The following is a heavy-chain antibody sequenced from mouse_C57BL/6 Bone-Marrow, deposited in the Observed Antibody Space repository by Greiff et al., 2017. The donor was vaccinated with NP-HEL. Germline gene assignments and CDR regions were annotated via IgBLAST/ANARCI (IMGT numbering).Heavy chain of an antibody. J-gene: IGHJ2*01. CDR1: GYTFTDHT. D-gene: IGHD2-5*01. CDR2: IYPRDGST. CDR3: AIWDYSNYVDY. Sequence: VQLQESDAELVKPGASVKISCKVSGYTFTDHTIHWMKQRPEQGLEWIGYIYPRDGSTKYNQKFKGKATLTVDKSSSTAYMQLSSLTSEDSAVYYCAIWDYSNYVDYWGQGTTLTVSS. V-gene: IGHV1-78*01.